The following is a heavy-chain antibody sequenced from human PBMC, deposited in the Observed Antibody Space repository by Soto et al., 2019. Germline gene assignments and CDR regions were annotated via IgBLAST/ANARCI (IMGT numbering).Heavy chain of an antibody. J-gene: IGHJ6*02. CDR1: GGSISSGGYY. CDR3: ARVVYRTYDYYYGMDV. V-gene: IGHV4-31*03. Sequence: SETLSLTCTASGGSISSGGYYWSWIRQHPGKGLEWIGYIYYSGSTYYNPSLKSRVTIAVDTSKNQFSLKLSSVTAADTAVYYCARVVYRTYDYYYGMDVWGQGTTVTVSS. CDR2: IYYSGST. D-gene: IGHD2-2*01.